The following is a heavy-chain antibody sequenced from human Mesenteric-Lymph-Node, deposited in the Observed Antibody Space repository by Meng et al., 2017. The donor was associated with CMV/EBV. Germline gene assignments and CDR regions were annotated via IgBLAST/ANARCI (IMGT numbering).Heavy chain of an antibody. J-gene: IGHJ4*02. V-gene: IGHV3-20*04. CDR2: INYNGGST. CDR1: GFTFDDFG. CDR3: ARDPEGGNHGY. Sequence: GGSLRLSCAASGFTFDDFGMSWVRQAPGKGLEWVSGINYNGGSTDYADSVKGRFTISRDNAKNSLYLQMNSLRAEDTAVYYCARDPEGGNHGYWGQGTLVTVSS. D-gene: IGHD4-23*01.